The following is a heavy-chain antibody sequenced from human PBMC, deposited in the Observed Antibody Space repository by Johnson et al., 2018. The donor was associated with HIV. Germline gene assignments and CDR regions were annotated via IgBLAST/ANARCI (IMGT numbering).Heavy chain of an antibody. CDR3: ALSGGAAAYDAFDI. V-gene: IGHV3-33*03. Sequence: QVQLVESGGGVERPGGSLRLSCVGSGFTFDEYGMHWVRQAPGKGLEWVAVIWSDGSNKYYADSVKGRFTISRDNAKNTRYLQMNRLRAEDTAVYYCALSGGAAAYDAFDIWGQGTMVTVSS. CDR2: IWSDGSNK. D-gene: IGHD6-13*01. J-gene: IGHJ3*02. CDR1: GFTFDEYG.